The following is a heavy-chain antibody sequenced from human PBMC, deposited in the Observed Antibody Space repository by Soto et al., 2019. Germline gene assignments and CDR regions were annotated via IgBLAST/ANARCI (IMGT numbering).Heavy chain of an antibody. CDR3: GRDRGSSWYNCFDP. Sequence: GGSLRLACAACGITFSSYSMNWLRQTPGKGLGWGPYMSSSCRTMYYADSVKCRFTISSDKAKNSLYLQMSSLRDEATAVYYCGRDRGSSWYNCFDPWGQRTLVTASS. CDR2: MSSSCRTM. CDR1: GITFSSYS. D-gene: IGHD6-13*01. V-gene: IGHV3-48*02. J-gene: IGHJ5*02.